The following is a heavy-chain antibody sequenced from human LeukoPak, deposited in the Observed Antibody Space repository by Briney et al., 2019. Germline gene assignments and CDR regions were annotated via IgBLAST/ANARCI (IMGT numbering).Heavy chain of an antibody. CDR2: MNPNSGNT. D-gene: IGHD2-2*01. CDR3: ARGVVVPAASYYYYYYMDV. Sequence: ASVKVSCKASGYTFTSYDINWARQATGQGLEWMGRMNPNSGNTGYAQKFQGRVTMTRNTSISTAYMELSSLRSEDTAVYYCARGVVVPAASYYYYYYMDVWGKGTTVTISS. CDR1: GYTFTSYD. V-gene: IGHV1-8*01. J-gene: IGHJ6*03.